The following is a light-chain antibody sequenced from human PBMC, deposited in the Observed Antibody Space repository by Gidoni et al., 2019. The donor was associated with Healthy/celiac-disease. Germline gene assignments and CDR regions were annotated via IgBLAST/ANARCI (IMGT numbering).Light chain of an antibody. V-gene: IGKV3-20*01. CDR3: QQYGSSPYT. Sequence: DIVLTQSPGTLSLSPGERATLSCRASQSVSSSYLAWYQQKPGQARRLLIYGASSRATGIPGRFSGGGSGTDFTLTISRLEPEDVAVYYCQQYGSSPYTFGQGTKLEIK. CDR1: QSVSSSY. J-gene: IGKJ2*01. CDR2: GAS.